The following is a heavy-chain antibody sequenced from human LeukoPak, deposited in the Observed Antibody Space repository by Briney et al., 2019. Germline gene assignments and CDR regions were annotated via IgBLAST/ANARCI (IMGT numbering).Heavy chain of an antibody. V-gene: IGHV4-61*02. J-gene: IGHJ6*03. CDR3: ARVGFYYDSSGYYTHYYYMDV. Sequence: TSETLSLTCTVSGGSISSGSYYWSWIRRPAGKGLEWIGRIYTSGSTNYNPSLKSRVTISVDTSKNPFSLKLSSVTAADTAVYYCARVGFYYDSSGYYTHYYYMDVWGKGTTVTVSS. D-gene: IGHD3-22*01. CDR1: GGSISSGSYY. CDR2: IYTSGST.